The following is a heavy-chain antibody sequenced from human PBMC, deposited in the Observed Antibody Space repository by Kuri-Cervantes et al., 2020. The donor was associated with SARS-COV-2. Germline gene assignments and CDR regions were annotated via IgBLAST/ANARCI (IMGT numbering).Heavy chain of an antibody. Sequence: SVKVSCKASGGTFSGYAISWVRQAPGQGLEWMGRIIPILGTANYAQKFQGRVTITADKSASTAYMELSSLRPEDTAVYYCARGTPTALLGLSDLCFDYWGQGTLVTVSS. CDR2: IIPILGTA. CDR1: GGTFSGYA. V-gene: IGHV1-69*04. J-gene: IGHJ4*02. D-gene: IGHD2-15*01. CDR3: ARGTPTALLGLSDLCFDY.